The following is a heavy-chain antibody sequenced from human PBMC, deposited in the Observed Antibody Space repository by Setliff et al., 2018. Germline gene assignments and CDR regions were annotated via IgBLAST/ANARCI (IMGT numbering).Heavy chain of an antibody. Sequence: SETLSLTCTVSGDSINSRTNYWSWIRQPAGKGPEWIGYISYRGTTYHNPSFESRLIMSVDTSKNHFSLNLSSATAADTAVYYCARSPGWLPWIDFWGQGTLVTVSS. CDR1: GDSINSRTNY. D-gene: IGHD3-22*01. V-gene: IGHV4-31*03. CDR2: ISYRGTT. J-gene: IGHJ4*02. CDR3: ARSPGWLPWIDF.